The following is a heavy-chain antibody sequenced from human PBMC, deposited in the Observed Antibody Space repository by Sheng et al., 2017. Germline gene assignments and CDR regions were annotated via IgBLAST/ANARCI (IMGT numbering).Heavy chain of an antibody. Sequence: HLVQSGAEVKKPGESLKISCQASGYRIKNFWIGWVRQMPGKGLELMGIIYPSDSRDQVQPVFPRPGHLSADTSTNTVSLQWSSLKASDTAKYYCASQRESLAEAFVVWGQGTMVTVSS. CDR2: IYPSDSRD. CDR3: ASQRESLAEAFVV. J-gene: IGHJ3*01. D-gene: IGHD6-25*01. CDR1: GYRIKNFW. V-gene: IGHV5-51*01.